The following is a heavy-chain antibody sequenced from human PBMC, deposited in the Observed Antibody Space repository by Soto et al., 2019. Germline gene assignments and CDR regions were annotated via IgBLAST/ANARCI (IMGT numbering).Heavy chain of an antibody. Sequence: SETLSLTCAVYGGSFSGYYWSWIRQPPGKGLEWIGEINHSGSTNYNPSLKSRVTISVDTSKNQFSLKLSSVTAADTAVYYCARGIGAVADPYWYFDLWGRGTLVTVSS. J-gene: IGHJ2*01. CDR3: ARGIGAVADPYWYFDL. D-gene: IGHD6-19*01. CDR1: GGSFSGYY. V-gene: IGHV4-34*01. CDR2: INHSGST.